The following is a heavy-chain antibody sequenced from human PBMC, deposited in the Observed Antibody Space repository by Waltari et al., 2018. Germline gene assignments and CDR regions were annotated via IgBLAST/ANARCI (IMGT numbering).Heavy chain of an antibody. CDR2: MNPNSGNT. V-gene: IGHV1-8*01. CDR1: GYTFTSYD. J-gene: IGHJ4*02. CDR3: ARHSGYDEYYFDY. Sequence: QVQLVQSGAEVKKPGASVKVSCKASGYTFTSYDINWVRQATGQGLEWMGWMNPNSGNTGYAQKFQGRVTMTRDTSTSTVYMELSSLRSEDTAVYYCARHSGYDEYYFDYWGQGTLVTVSS. D-gene: IGHD5-12*01.